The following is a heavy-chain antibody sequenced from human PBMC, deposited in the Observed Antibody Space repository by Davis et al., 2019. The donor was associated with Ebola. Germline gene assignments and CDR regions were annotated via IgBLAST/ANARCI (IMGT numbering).Heavy chain of an antibody. Sequence: GESLKISCQGSGYSFTSYWIGWVRQLPGKGLEWMGIIYPGDSDTRYSPSFQGQVTISADKSISTAYLQWSSLKASDTAMYYCARFVVVAATGYYYGMDVWGQGTTVTVSS. D-gene: IGHD2-15*01. CDR2: IYPGDSDT. J-gene: IGHJ6*02. V-gene: IGHV5-51*01. CDR1: GYSFTSYW. CDR3: ARFVVVAATGYYYGMDV.